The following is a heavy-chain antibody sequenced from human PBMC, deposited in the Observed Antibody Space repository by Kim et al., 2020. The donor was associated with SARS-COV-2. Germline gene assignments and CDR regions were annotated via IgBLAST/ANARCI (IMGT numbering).Heavy chain of an antibody. CDR2: IKEDGTEK. J-gene: IGHJ4*02. V-gene: IGHV3-7*01. CDR3: SRDMRGFGD. CDR1: GFSISSHW. D-gene: IGHD3-16*01. Sequence: GGSLRLSCAVSGFSISSHWMTWVRQAPGKGLEWVANIKEDGTEKYYVESVKGRFTVSRDNPKNSLYLQMNSLRVEDTAVYFCSRDMRGFGDWGQGTLVTV.